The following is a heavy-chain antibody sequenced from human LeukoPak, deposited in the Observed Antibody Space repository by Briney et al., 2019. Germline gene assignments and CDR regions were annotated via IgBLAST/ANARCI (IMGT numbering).Heavy chain of an antibody. V-gene: IGHV3-43*02. CDR1: GFPFVDFP. Sequence: GGPLSFSWEASGFPFVDFPMHWVGQAQGRGLDGVSLISGDGGSTYYADSVKGRFTISRDNSKNSLYLQMNSLRTEDTALYYCAKEELYGSGSDYWGQGALVTVSS. CDR2: ISGDGGST. D-gene: IGHD3-10*01. CDR3: AKEELYGSGSDY. J-gene: IGHJ4*02.